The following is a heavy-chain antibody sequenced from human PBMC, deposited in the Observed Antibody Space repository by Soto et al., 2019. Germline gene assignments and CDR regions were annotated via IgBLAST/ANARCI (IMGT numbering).Heavy chain of an antibody. CDR2: INHSGST. CDR3: ARDKITGLFDY. V-gene: IGHV4-34*01. Sequence: QVQLQQWGAGLLKPSETLSLTCAVYGGSFSGYYWTWIRQPPGTGLEWIGEINHSGSTNYNPSLKSLVTISVDTSKNQFSLKLTSVTAADTAVYCCARDKITGLFDYWGQGTLVTVSS. CDR1: GGSFSGYY. D-gene: IGHD2-8*02. J-gene: IGHJ4*02.